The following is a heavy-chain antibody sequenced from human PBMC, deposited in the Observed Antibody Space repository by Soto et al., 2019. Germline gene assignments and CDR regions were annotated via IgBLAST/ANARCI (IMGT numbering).Heavy chain of an antibody. D-gene: IGHD6-13*01. J-gene: IGHJ5*02. CDR3: ARAGVIAAAYNWFDP. V-gene: IGHV4-4*07. CDR1: GGSISSYY. Sequence: LSLTCTVSGGSISSYYWSWIRQPAGKGLEWIGRIHTSGSTNYNPSLKSRVTMSVDTSKNQFSLKLSSVTAADTAVYYCARAGVIAAAYNWFDPWGQGTLVTVSS. CDR2: IHTSGST.